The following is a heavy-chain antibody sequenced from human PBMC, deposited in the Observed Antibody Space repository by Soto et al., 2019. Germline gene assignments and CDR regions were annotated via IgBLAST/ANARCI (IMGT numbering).Heavy chain of an antibody. J-gene: IGHJ4*02. D-gene: IGHD3-16*01. Sequence: QVQLVESGGGVVQPGRSLRLSCAASGFTFSSYGMHWVRQAPGKGLEWVAVISYDGSNKYYADSVKGRFTISRDNSKNTLYLQMNSLRAEDTVVYYCAKWNGGFDYWGQGTLVTVSS. CDR2: ISYDGSNK. CDR3: AKWNGGFDY. CDR1: GFTFSSYG. V-gene: IGHV3-30*18.